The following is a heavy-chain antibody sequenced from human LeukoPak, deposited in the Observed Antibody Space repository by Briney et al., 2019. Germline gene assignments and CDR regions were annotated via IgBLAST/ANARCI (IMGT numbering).Heavy chain of an antibody. CDR2: IRFDGSKT. CDR1: GFTFSSYW. CDR3: AKDEGGSLDY. V-gene: IGHV3-30*02. D-gene: IGHD2-15*01. J-gene: IGHJ4*02. Sequence: AGGSLRLSCAASGFTFSSYWMSWVRQAPGRGLEWVAFIRFDGSKTDSVKGRFSISRDNPKNTVFLQMNSLRAEDTAVYYCAKDEGGSLDYWGQGTLVTVSS.